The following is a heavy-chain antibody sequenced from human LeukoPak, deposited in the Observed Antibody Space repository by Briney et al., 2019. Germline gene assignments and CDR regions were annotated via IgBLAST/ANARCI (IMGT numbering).Heavy chain of an antibody. CDR2: ISYSGST. V-gene: IGHV4-31*03. CDR3: ARADMATVFDF. CDR1: GGSISRGADY. Sequence: PSETLSLTCTVPGGSISRGADYWSWIRQHPGKGLEWIGYISYSGSTYYNPSLKTRLTISVDTSKNQFSLKLDSVTAADTALYYCARADMATVFDFWGRGTLVTVSS. D-gene: IGHD5-24*01. J-gene: IGHJ4*02.